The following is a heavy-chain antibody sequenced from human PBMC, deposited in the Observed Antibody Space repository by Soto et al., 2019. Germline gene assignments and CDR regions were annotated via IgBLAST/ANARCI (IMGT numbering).Heavy chain of an antibody. J-gene: IGHJ4*02. V-gene: IGHV2-5*02. CDR2: IYWDDDE. CDR3: AHSRNLITEDAQVGDFDY. Sequence: QITLKESGPTHVKPTQTLTLTCSFSGFTLNTDGEGVGWVRQPPGEALEWLALIYWDDDERYSPSLKTRLTITKYPSKNQVVLIMTNMDPVDTATYYCAHSRNLITEDAQVGDFDYWGQGTLVTVSS. CDR1: GFTLNTDGEG. D-gene: IGHD3-10*01.